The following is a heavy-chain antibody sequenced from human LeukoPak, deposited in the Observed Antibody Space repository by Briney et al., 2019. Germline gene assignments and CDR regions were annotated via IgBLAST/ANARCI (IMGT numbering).Heavy chain of an antibody. D-gene: IGHD6-19*01. CDR3: ARDSRKAVAGTSDY. J-gene: IGHJ4*02. CDR2: ISAYNGNT. CDR1: GYTFTSYG. V-gene: IGHV1-18*01. Sequence: GASVKVSCKASGYTFTSYGISWVRQAPGQGLEWMGWISAYNGNTNYAQKLQGRVTMTTDTSTSTAYMELRSLRSDDTAVYYCARDSRKAVAGTSDYWGQGTLVTVSS.